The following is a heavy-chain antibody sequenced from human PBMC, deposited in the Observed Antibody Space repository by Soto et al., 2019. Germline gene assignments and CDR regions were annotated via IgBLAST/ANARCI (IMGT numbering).Heavy chain of an antibody. Sequence: ASVNVSCKASGYNFTSYGNSWTRQAPGQGLEWMGWISAYNVNTTYAQKLQGRVTMTTGTSTSTAYMELRSLRSDDTAVYSCARGALDTPVFRVEYFGQGPLFTVPS. CDR3: ARGALDTPVFRVEY. CDR2: ISAYNVNT. CDR1: GYNFTSYG. J-gene: IGHJ4*02. D-gene: IGHD5-18*01. V-gene: IGHV1-18*04.